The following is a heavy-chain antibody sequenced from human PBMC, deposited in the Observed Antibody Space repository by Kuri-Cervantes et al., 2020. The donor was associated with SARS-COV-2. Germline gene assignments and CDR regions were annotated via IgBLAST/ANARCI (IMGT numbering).Heavy chain of an antibody. Sequence: SETLSLTCAVYGGSFSGYYWSWIRQPPGKGQEWIGEINHSGSTNYNPSLKSRVTISVDTSKNQFSLKLSSVTAADTAVYYCARAVKRFDYWGQGTLVTVSS. CDR1: GGSFSGYY. D-gene: IGHD2/OR15-2a*01. V-gene: IGHV4-34*01. CDR2: INHSGST. CDR3: ARAVKRFDY. J-gene: IGHJ4*02.